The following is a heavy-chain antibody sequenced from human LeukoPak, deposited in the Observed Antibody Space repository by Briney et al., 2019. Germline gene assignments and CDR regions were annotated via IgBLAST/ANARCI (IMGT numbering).Heavy chain of an antibody. V-gene: IGHV3-23*01. CDR3: ARRGDYYDSSGYWFWFDP. CDR2: ISGSGGST. Sequence: GGTLRLSCAASGFTFSSYGMSWVRQAPGKGLEWVSAISGSGGSTYYADSVKGRFTISRDNAKNSLYLQMNSLRAEDTAVYYCARRGDYYDSSGYWFWFDPWGQGTLVTVSS. J-gene: IGHJ5*02. D-gene: IGHD3-22*01. CDR1: GFTFSSYG.